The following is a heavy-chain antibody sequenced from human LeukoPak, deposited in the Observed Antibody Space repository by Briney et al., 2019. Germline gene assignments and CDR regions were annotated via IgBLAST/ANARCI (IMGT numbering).Heavy chain of an antibody. J-gene: IGHJ6*02. CDR3: ARSGDRSSSVRGFGYYYGMDV. CDR2: INPNSGDT. CDR1: GYTFTGHY. Sequence: ASVKVSCKASGYTFTGHYIQWVRQAPGQGLEWMGWINPNSGDTEYSRKFQGRVTMTRDTPITTAYMELSGLRSDDTAVYHCARSGDRSSSVRGFGYYYGMDVWGQGTTVTVS. V-gene: IGHV1-2*02. D-gene: IGHD6-6*01.